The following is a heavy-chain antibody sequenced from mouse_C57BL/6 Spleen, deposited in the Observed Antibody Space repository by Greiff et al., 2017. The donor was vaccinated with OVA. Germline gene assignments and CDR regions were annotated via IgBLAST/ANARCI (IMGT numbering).Heavy chain of an antibody. V-gene: IGHV5-4*03. Sequence: DVKLVESGGGLVKPGGSLKLSCAASGFTFSSYAMSWVRQTPEKRLEWVATISDGGSYTYYPDNVKGRFTISRDNAKNNLYLQMSHLKSEDTAMYYCARGGDYYGSSYDWYFDVWGTGTTVTVSS. CDR1: GFTFSSYA. CDR2: ISDGGSYT. CDR3: ARGGDYYGSSYDWYFDV. J-gene: IGHJ1*03. D-gene: IGHD1-1*01.